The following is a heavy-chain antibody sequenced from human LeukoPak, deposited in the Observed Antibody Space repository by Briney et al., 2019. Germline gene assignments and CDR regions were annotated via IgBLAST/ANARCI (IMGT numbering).Heavy chain of an antibody. V-gene: IGHV4-34*01. Sequence: SETLSLTCAVYGGSFSGYYWSWIRQPPEKGLEWIGEINHSGNTNYNPSLKSRVTISVDTSKNQFSLKLSSATAADTAVYYCARGIVGATTQDYWGQGTLVTVSS. J-gene: IGHJ4*02. CDR3: ARGIVGATTQDY. D-gene: IGHD1-26*01. CDR2: INHSGNT. CDR1: GGSFSGYY.